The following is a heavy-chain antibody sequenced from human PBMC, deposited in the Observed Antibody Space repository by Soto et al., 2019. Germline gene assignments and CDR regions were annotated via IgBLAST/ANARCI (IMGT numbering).Heavy chain of an antibody. Sequence: GGSLRLSCAASGFTFSRYWMHWVRQSPGKGLVWVSRIDSYGSATSQVDSVEGRFTISRDNAKNTLYLQMNSLRAEDTAVYYCARGWVEGLSRQPPTDYWGQGTLVTVSS. CDR2: IDSYGSAT. D-gene: IGHD3-3*01. CDR3: ARGWVEGLSRQPPTDY. CDR1: GFTFSRYW. J-gene: IGHJ4*02. V-gene: IGHV3-74*01.